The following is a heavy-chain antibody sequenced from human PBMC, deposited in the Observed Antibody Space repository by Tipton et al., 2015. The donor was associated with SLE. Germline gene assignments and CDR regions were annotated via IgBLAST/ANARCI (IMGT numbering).Heavy chain of an antibody. CDR2: ISSSGSTI. CDR1: GFTFSSYE. V-gene: IGHV3-48*03. D-gene: IGHD1-20*01. J-gene: IGHJ6*02. CDR3: ARAGNPNWNYYYGMDV. Sequence: SLRLSCAASGFTFSSYEMNWVRRAPGKGLEWVSYISSSGSTIYYADSVKGRFTISRDNAKNSLYLQMNSLRAEDTAVYYCARAGNPNWNYYYGMDVWGQGTTVTVSS.